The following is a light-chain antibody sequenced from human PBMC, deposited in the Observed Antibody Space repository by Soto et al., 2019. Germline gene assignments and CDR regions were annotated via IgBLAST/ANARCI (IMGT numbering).Light chain of an antibody. Sequence: EIVMTQSPATLSVSPGERATLSCRASQSVSSNLAWYQQKPGEATRLLIYGASTRATGIPARFSGSGSGTEFTLTISSLQSEDFAGYYCQQYNNWPPRGTFGQGTKVEIK. CDR3: QQYNNWPPRGT. V-gene: IGKV3-15*01. J-gene: IGKJ1*01. CDR1: QSVSSN. CDR2: GAS.